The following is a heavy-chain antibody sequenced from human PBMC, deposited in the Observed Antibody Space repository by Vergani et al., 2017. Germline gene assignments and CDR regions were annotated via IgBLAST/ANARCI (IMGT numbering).Heavy chain of an antibody. CDR1: GGSISSGSYY. J-gene: IGHJ4*02. D-gene: IGHD3-3*01. CDR2: IYTSGST. CDR3: AARITSFGVVTSDY. Sequence: QVQLQESGPGLVKPSQTLSLTCTVPGGSISSGSYYWSWIRQPAGKGLGWIGRIYTSGSTNYNPSLKSRVTISVDTTKNQFSLKLSSVTAAAAAVYYCAARITSFGVVTSDYWGQGTLVTVSS. V-gene: IGHV4-61*02.